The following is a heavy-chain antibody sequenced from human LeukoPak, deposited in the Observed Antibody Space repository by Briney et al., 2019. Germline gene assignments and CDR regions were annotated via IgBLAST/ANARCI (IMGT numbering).Heavy chain of an antibody. Sequence: ASVKVSCKASGHTFTSYGISWVRQAPGQGLEWMGWISAYNGNTNYAQKLQGRVTMTTDTSTSTAYMELRSLRSDDTAVYYCARDRESILWFGELLDYWGQGTLVTVSS. V-gene: IGHV1-18*01. J-gene: IGHJ4*02. D-gene: IGHD3-10*01. CDR2: ISAYNGNT. CDR3: ARDRESILWFGELLDY. CDR1: GHTFTSYG.